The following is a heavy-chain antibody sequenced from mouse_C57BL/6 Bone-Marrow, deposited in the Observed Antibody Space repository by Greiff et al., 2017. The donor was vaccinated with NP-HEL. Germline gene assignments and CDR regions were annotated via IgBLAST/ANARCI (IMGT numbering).Heavy chain of an antibody. D-gene: IGHD2-4*01. CDR1: GYTFTSYW. J-gene: IGHJ4*01. Sequence: QVQLQQSGAELVKPGASVKMSCKASGYTFTSYWITWVKQRPGQGLEWIGDIYPGSGSTNYNEKFKSKATLTVDTSSSTAYMKLSSLTSEDSAVYYCARRGLRRLYYYAMDYWGQGTSVTASS. V-gene: IGHV1-55*01. CDR3: ARRGLRRLYYYAMDY. CDR2: IYPGSGST.